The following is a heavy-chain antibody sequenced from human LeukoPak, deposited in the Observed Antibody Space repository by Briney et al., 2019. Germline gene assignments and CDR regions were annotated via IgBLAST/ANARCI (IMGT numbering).Heavy chain of an antibody. Sequence: AASVKISCKVSGYTLTELSMHWVRQAPGKGLEWMGWINPNSGGTNYAQKFQGRVTMTRDTSIGTAYMELSRLRSDDTAVYYCARDRGEMAVDYWGQGTLVTVSS. CDR1: GYTLTELS. CDR3: ARDRGEMAVDY. CDR2: INPNSGGT. D-gene: IGHD5-24*01. J-gene: IGHJ4*02. V-gene: IGHV1-2*02.